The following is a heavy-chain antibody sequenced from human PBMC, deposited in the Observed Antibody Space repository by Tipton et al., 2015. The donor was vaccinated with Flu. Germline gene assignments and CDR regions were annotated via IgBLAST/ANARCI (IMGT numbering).Heavy chain of an antibody. CDR1: GGSISSGSYY. J-gene: IGHJ6*02. CDR2: IYTSGST. CDR3: AREGYYYGSGSYVRDYGMDV. Sequence: TLSLTCTVSGGSISSGSYYWSWIRQPAGKGLEWIGRIYTSGSTNYNPSLKSRVTISVDTSTNQFSLKLSSVTAADTAVYYCAREGYYYGSGSYVRDYGMDVWGQGTTVTVSS. D-gene: IGHD3-10*01. V-gene: IGHV4-61*02.